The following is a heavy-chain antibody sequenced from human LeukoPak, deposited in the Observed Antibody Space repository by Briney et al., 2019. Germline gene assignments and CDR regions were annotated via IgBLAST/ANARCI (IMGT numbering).Heavy chain of an antibody. J-gene: IGHJ4*02. V-gene: IGHV3-23*01. Sequence: GGSLRLSCAASGFTFNNYDMTWVRQAAGKGLEWVSGISGSGGITYYADSVKGRFTISRDNSKNTLYLQMNSLRAEDTAVYYCVLRTPMNYLVSWGQGTLVTVSS. CDR1: GFTFNNYD. CDR3: VLRTPMNYLVS. CDR2: ISGSGGIT. D-gene: IGHD2/OR15-2a*01.